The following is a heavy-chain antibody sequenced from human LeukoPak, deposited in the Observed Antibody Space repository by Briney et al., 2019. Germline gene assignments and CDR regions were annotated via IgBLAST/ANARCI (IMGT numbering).Heavy chain of an antibody. CDR2: ISWNSGSI. V-gene: IGHV3-9*01. CDR3: AKDNY. CDR1: GFTFDDYA. Sequence: PGGSLRPSCAASGFTFDDYAMRWVRQAPGKGLEWVSGISWNSGSIGYADSVKGRFTISRDNAKNSLYLQMNSLRAEDTALYYCAKDNYWGQGTLVTVSS. J-gene: IGHJ4*02.